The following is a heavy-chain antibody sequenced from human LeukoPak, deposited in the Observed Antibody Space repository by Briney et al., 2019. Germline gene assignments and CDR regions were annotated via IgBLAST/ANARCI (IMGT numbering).Heavy chain of an antibody. CDR2: IKYDGSEK. Sequence: TGGSLRLSCAASGFTFSSKWMSWVRQAPGKGLEWVANIKYDGSEKYYVDSVKGRFTISRDNAKNSLYLQMNSLRAEDTAVYYCARDRGLRYFDWLSPWGQGTLVTVSS. D-gene: IGHD3-9*01. CDR1: GFTFSSKW. CDR3: ARDRGLRYFDWLSP. V-gene: IGHV3-7*01. J-gene: IGHJ4*02.